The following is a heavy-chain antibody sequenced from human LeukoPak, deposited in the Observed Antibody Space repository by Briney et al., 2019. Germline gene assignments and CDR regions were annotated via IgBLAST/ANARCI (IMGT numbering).Heavy chain of an antibody. V-gene: IGHV4-34*01. J-gene: IGHJ5*02. CDR2: INHSGST. CDR1: GGSFSGYY. Sequence: SETLSLTCAVYGGSFSGYYRSWIRQPPGKGLEWIGEINHSGSTNYNPSLKSRVTISVDTSKNQFSLKLSSVTAADTAVYYCARALNIVVVPAAIIWFDPWGQGTLVTVSS. CDR3: ARALNIVVVPAAIIWFDP. D-gene: IGHD2-2*01.